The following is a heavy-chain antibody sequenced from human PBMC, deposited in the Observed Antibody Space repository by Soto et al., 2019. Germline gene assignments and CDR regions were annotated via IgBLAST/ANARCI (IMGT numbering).Heavy chain of an antibody. Sequence: QVQLVQSGAEVKKPGSSVKVSCKGSGGNRYTITWVRQAPGQGLEWMGRIIPMFGIATYAQNFQGRVTISADKATSTAYMELSSLRSEDTAVYYCARDSGRSDVVPAAISAMDVWGQVTTVTVSS. D-gene: IGHD2-2*01. CDR1: GGNRYT. J-gene: IGHJ6*02. CDR2: IIPMFGIA. CDR3: ARDSGRSDVVPAAISAMDV. V-gene: IGHV1-69*08.